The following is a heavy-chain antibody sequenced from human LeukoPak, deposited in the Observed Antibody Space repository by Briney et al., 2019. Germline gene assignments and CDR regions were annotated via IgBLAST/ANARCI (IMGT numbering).Heavy chain of an antibody. Sequence: GGSLRLSCAASAFTFSSYAMSWVRQAPGKGLEWVSAISGSGGSTYYADSVKGRFTISRDNSKNTLYLQMNSLRAEDTAVYYCAKGEEIWFGELDDAFDVWGQGTMVTVSS. D-gene: IGHD3-10*01. CDR1: AFTFSSYA. V-gene: IGHV3-23*01. CDR3: AKGEEIWFGELDDAFDV. CDR2: ISGSGGST. J-gene: IGHJ3*01.